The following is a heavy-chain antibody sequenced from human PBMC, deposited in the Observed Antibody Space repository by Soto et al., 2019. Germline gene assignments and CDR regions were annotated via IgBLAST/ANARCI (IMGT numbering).Heavy chain of an antibody. J-gene: IGHJ1*01. V-gene: IGHV1-69*13. D-gene: IGHD5-12*01. CDR2: IIPVFGRP. CDR1: GGSFSSFG. Sequence: ASVKVSCKASGGSFSSFGISWVRQAPGQGLEWMGGIIPVFGRPNYAQRFRGRLTITADESTNTVYLELIDLRSEDTAVYYCAREGSGYNLWGQGTQVTVS. CDR3: AREGSGYNL.